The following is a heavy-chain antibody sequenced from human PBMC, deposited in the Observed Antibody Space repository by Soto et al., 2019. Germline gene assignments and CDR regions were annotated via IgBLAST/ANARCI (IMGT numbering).Heavy chain of an antibody. Sequence: PGGSLRLSCAASGFTFSSYSMNWVRQAPGKGLEWVSSISSSSSYIYYADSVKGRFTISRDNAKNSLYLQMNSLRAEDTAVYYCASKSYYYDSSGYDDYWGQGTLVTVSS. J-gene: IGHJ4*02. CDR2: ISSSSSYI. CDR3: ASKSYYYDSSGYDDY. V-gene: IGHV3-21*01. CDR1: GFTFSSYS. D-gene: IGHD3-22*01.